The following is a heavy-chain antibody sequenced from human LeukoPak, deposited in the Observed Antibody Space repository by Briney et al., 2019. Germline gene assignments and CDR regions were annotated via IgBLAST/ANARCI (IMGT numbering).Heavy chain of an antibody. CDR1: GGSISSSAYY. CDR3: ARHSYGTFDY. CDR2: IFYPGST. Sequence: SETLSLTCTVSGGSISSSAYYWGWIRQPPGKGLEWIGSIFYPGSTYYKPSLKSRVTISVDTSKNQFSLRLSSVTAADTAVYHCARHSYGTFDYWGQGTLVTVSS. D-gene: IGHD5-18*01. V-gene: IGHV4-39*01. J-gene: IGHJ4*02.